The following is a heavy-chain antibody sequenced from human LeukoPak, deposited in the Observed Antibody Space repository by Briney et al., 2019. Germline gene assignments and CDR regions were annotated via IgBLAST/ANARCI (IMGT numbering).Heavy chain of an antibody. CDR2: IYYSGST. CDR1: GGSISSSSYY. Sequence: SETLSLTCTVSGGSISSSSYYWGWIRQPPGKGLEWIGSIYYSGSTYYNPSLKSRVTISVDTSKNQFSLKLSSVTAADTAVYYCVRQYGGYNGSFDYWGQGTLVTVSS. D-gene: IGHD5-12*01. CDR3: VRQYGGYNGSFDY. J-gene: IGHJ4*02. V-gene: IGHV4-39*01.